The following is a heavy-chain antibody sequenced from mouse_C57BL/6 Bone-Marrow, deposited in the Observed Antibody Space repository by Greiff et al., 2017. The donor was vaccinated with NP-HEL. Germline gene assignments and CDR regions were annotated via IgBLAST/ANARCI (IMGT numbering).Heavy chain of an antibody. CDR2: ISGGGGNT. V-gene: IGHV5-9*01. Sequence: EVNLVESGGGLVKPGGSLKLSCAASGFTFSSYTMSWVRQTPEKRLEWVATISGGGGNTYYPDSVKGRFTISRDNAKNTLYLQMSSLRSEDTALYYCARHLPGDYWGQGTTLTVSS. CDR1: GFTFSSYT. J-gene: IGHJ2*01. CDR3: ARHLPGDY.